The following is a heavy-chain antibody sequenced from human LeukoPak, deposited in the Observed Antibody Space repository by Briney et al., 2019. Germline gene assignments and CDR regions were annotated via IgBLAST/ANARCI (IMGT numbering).Heavy chain of an antibody. CDR3: ARVTRDSSTFKLFRGYFDY. CDR2: ISSNGGST. CDR1: GFTFSSYT. D-gene: IGHD6-13*01. V-gene: IGHV3-64*01. J-gene: IGHJ4*02. Sequence: GGSLRLSCAASGFTFSSYTMHWVRQAPGKGLEYVSAISSNGGSTYYANSVKGRFTISRDNSKNTLYLQMGSLRAEDMAVYYCARVTRDSSTFKLFRGYFDYWGQGTLVTVSS.